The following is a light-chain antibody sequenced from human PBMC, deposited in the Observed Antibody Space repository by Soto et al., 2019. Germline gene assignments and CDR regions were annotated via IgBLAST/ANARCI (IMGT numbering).Light chain of an antibody. Sequence: QSVLTQPPSASGTPGQRVTISCSGSSSHLESNTVNWYQQLPGAAPRLLIYSDNQRPSGVPDRFSGSKSGTSASLAISGLQSDDEADYYCAAWDDNLSGWVFGGGTKLTVL. J-gene: IGLJ3*02. CDR2: SDN. CDR1: SSHLESNT. CDR3: AAWDDNLSGWV. V-gene: IGLV1-44*01.